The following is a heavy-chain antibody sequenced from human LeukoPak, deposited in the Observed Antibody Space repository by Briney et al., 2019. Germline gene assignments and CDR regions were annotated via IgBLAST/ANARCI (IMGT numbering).Heavy chain of an antibody. CDR3: AKQLDATITLFSVYFDY. J-gene: IGHJ4*02. Sequence: HPGGSLRLSCAASGFTFSSYAMSWVRQAPGKGLEWVSAISGSGGSTYYADSVKGRFTIFRDNSKNTLYLQMNILRAEDTAKYYCAKQLDATITLFSVYFDYWGQGTLVTVSS. CDR1: GFTFSSYA. V-gene: IGHV3-23*01. D-gene: IGHD5-12*01. CDR2: ISGSGGST.